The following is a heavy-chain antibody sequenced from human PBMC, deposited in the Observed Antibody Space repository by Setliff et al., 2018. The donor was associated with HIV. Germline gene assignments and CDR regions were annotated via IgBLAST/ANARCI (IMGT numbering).Heavy chain of an antibody. D-gene: IGHD3-10*01. CDR1: GGSISGHY. V-gene: IGHV4-4*09. CDR2: IYSSGST. J-gene: IGHJ5*02. CDR3: ARHSGVASPNWFDP. Sequence: KTSETLSLTCTVSGGSISGHYWSWIRQPPGRGLEWIGYIYSSGSTNFSPPLQSRVTISVDTSKNQFSLKLSSVTAADTAVYYCARHSGVASPNWFDPWGQGTLVTVSS.